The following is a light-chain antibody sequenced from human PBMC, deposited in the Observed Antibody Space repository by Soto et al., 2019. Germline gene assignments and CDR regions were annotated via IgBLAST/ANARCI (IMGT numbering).Light chain of an antibody. CDR3: MQVLQTPPT. CDR1: QSLLQSNGNNQ. J-gene: IGKJ4*01. Sequence: EIAMTQSPLSLPVTPGEPASISCRSSQSLLQSNGNNQLGWVLQKPGQSPQLLMYLGSSRASGVPDRFSGSGSGTDFTLKISRVEPEDVGVYYCMQVLQTPPTFGGGTKVEIK. V-gene: IGKV2-28*01. CDR2: LGS.